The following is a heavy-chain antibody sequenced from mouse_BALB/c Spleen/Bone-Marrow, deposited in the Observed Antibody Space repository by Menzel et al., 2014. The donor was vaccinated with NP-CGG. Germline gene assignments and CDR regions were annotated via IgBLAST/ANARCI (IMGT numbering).Heavy chain of an antibody. CDR2: IDPANGNT. V-gene: IGHV14-3*02. CDR3: AYGSSYDYFDY. J-gene: IGHJ2*01. Sequence: VQLPQSGAELVKPGASVKLSCTASGLNIKDTYMHWVQQRPEQGLEWIGRIDPANGNTKYDPKFQGKATITADTSSNTAYLQLSSLTSEDTAVYYCAYGSSYDYFDYWGQGTTLTVSS. D-gene: IGHD1-1*01. CDR1: GLNIKDTY.